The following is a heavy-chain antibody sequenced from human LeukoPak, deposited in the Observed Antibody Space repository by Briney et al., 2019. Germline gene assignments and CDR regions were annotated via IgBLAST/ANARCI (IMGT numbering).Heavy chain of an antibody. J-gene: IGHJ4*02. CDR1: GGTFISYA. Sequence: SVKVSCKASGGTFISYAISWVRQAPGQGLEWMGGIIPIFGTANYAQKFQGRVTITADESTRTASMELSSLRSEDTAVYYCARVAYDYCSSTSCYTRGDDPYYFDYWGQGTLVTVSS. D-gene: IGHD2-2*02. V-gene: IGHV1-69*13. CDR3: ARVAYDYCSSTSCYTRGDDPYYFDY. CDR2: IIPIFGTA.